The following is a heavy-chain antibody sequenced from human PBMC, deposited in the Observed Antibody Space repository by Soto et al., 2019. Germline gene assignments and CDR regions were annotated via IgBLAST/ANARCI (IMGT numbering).Heavy chain of an antibody. CDR1: GFSLSTSEVG. J-gene: IGHJ4*02. CDR3: AHRRGANFDC. Sequence: SGPTLVNPTQTLTLTCTFSGFSLSTSEVGVGWIRQPPGKALEWLALIYWNDNKRYSPSLKSRLTITKDTSKNQVVFTMTNMEPVDTGTYYCAHRRGANFDCWGQGTLVTVSS. V-gene: IGHV2-5*01. D-gene: IGHD1-26*01. CDR2: IYWNDNK.